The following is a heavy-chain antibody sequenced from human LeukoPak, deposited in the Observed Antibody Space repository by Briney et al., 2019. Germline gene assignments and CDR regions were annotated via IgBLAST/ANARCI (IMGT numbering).Heavy chain of an antibody. Sequence: GGSLRLSCAASGFTFSSYSMNWVRQAPGKGLEWVSSISSSSSYIYYADSVKGRFTISRDNAKNSLYLQMNSLRAGDTAVYYCATGAEYCTNGVCYRFDYWGQGTLVTVSS. CDR3: ATGAEYCTNGVCYRFDY. J-gene: IGHJ4*02. CDR2: ISSSSSYI. D-gene: IGHD2-8*01. CDR1: GFTFSSYS. V-gene: IGHV3-21*01.